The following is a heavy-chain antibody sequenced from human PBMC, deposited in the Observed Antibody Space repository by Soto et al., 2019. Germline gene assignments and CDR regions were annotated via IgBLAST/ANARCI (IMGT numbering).Heavy chain of an antibody. J-gene: IGHJ6*02. CDR3: ARQGYCSSTSCTSGMDV. CDR1: GYSFPSYW. CDR2: IYPGDSDT. Sequence: GESVNLSCKGSGYSFPSYWLGWVRQLPGKGMEWMGIIYPGDSDTRYSPSFQGQVTISADKSISTAYLQWSSLKASDTAMYYCARQGYCSSTSCTSGMDVWGQGTTVTVSS. D-gene: IGHD2-2*01. V-gene: IGHV5-51*01.